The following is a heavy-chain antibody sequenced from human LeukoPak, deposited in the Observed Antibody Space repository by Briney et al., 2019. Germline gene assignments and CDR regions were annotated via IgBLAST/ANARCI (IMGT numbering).Heavy chain of an antibody. CDR1: GFTFSSYW. V-gene: IGHV3-74*01. CDR2: ITTDGSST. CDR3: ARDLTGNVCDY. Sequence: GGSLRLSCAASGFTFSSYWMHWVRQVPGMGLVWVSRITTDGSSTNYADSVKGRFTISRDNAKNTLYLQMNSLRDEDTAVYYCARDLTGNVCDYWGQGTPVSVSS. J-gene: IGHJ4*02. D-gene: IGHD3-16*01.